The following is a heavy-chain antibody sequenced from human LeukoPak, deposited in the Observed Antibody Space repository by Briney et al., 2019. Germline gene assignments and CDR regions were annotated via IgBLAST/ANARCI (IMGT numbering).Heavy chain of an antibody. D-gene: IGHD2-21*01. CDR2: ISGGGDTI. CDR3: ARDEYKADAY. Sequence: PGGSVRLPCPPRGFTFTSYDLDWVRRPPGRGREWVPVISGGGDTIYYADSVKGRFTTSRDNSKNTLYLQMNSLRVEDTAVYFCARDEYKADAYWGQGTLVIVSS. J-gene: IGHJ1*01. CDR1: GFTFTSYD. V-gene: IGHV3-23*01.